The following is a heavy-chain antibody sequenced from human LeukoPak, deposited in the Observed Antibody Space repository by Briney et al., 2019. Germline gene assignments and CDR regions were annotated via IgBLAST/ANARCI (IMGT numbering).Heavy chain of an antibody. V-gene: IGHV3-30*03. J-gene: IGHJ1*01. D-gene: IGHD1-26*01. CDR1: GFTFSSYG. Sequence: PGRSLRLSCAASGFTFSSYGMHWVRQAPGKGLEWVAVISYDGSNKYYADSVKGRFTISRDNSKNTLYLQMNSLRAEDTAVYYCAREFRGSYSYFQHWGQGTLVTVSS. CDR2: ISYDGSNK. CDR3: AREFRGSYSYFQH.